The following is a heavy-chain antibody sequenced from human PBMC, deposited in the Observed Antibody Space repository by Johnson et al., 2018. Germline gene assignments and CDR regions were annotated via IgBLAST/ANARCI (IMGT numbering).Heavy chain of an antibody. CDR3: AGAALGGAYFDY. CDR1: GFTFSDYY. V-gene: IGHV3-11*01. Sequence: QVQLVQSGGGLVKPGGSLRLSCAASGFTFSDYYMSWLRQAPGKGLEWISNINYGGNAIYSADSVKGRFTISRDNAKNSLFLQINSLRTEDTAMYYCAGAALGGAYFDYWGQGALVTVSS. J-gene: IGHJ4*02. CDR2: INYGGNAI. D-gene: IGHD3-16*01.